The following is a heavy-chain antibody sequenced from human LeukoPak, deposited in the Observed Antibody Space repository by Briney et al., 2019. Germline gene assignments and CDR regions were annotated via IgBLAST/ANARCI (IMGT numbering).Heavy chain of an antibody. CDR3: ATLHFYAMGV. J-gene: IGHJ6*01. CDR1: GLRFSGQY. V-gene: IGHV3-11*01. Sequence: GGSLRLSCAASGLRFSGQYMIWIRQAPGKGLEWVAFISGSGTDTLYADSVKGRFFISKDNTRDSLSLQMTSLSAEDTAMYYCATLHFYAMGVWGQGTTVTVSS. CDR2: ISGSGTDT.